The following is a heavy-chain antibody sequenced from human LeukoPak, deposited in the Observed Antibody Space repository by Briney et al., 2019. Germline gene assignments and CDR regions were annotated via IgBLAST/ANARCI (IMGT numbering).Heavy chain of an antibody. D-gene: IGHD2-21*02. J-gene: IGHJ4*02. Sequence: GGSLRLSCAASGFTFSNAWMSWVRQAPGKGLEWVGRIKSKTDGGTTDYAAPVKGRFTISRDDSKNTLYLQMNSLKTEDTAVYYCTTDGFLVTAVPLDYWGQGTLVTVSS. CDR2: IKSKTDGGTT. V-gene: IGHV3-15*01. CDR3: TTDGFLVTAVPLDY. CDR1: GFTFSNAW.